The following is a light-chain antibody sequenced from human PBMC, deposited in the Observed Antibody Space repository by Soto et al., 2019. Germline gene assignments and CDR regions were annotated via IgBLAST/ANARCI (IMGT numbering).Light chain of an antibody. CDR1: SSDVGAYNY. Sequence: QSVLTQPASVSGSPGQSITISCTGTSSDVGAYNYVSWYQQHPGKVSKLMIYDVNNRPSGVSNRFSGSKSGNTASLTISGLQAEDEADYYCNSYTSSNTLRFGGGTKLAVL. CDR3: NSYTSSNTLR. V-gene: IGLV2-14*03. CDR2: DVN. J-gene: IGLJ2*01.